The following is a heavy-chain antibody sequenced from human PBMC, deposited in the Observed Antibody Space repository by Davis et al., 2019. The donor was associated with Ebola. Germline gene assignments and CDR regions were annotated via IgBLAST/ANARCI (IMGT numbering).Heavy chain of an antibody. CDR1: GFIFSSYA. J-gene: IGHJ3*02. V-gene: IGHV3-23*01. D-gene: IGHD6-6*01. CDR2: ISGSGTGT. Sequence: GGSLRLSCAGSGFIFSSYAMSWIRQAPGKGLEWVSGISGSGTGTYYADSVKGRFTISRDNSKNTVYLQISSLRAEDAALYYCAKDPRSSEWGAFDIWGQGTMVTVS. CDR3: AKDPRSSEWGAFDI.